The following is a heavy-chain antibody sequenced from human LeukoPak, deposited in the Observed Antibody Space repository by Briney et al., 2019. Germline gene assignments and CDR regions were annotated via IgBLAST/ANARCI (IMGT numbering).Heavy chain of an antibody. V-gene: IGHV3-21*01. Sequence: GGSLRLSRAASGFTFSSYAMSWVRQAPGKGLEWVSSISSSSSYIYYADSVKGRFTISRDNAKNSLYLQMNSLRAEDTAVYHCARGYSNYGYTFDMWGQGTMVTVSS. CDR2: ISSSSSYI. CDR1: GFTFSSYA. D-gene: IGHD4-11*01. J-gene: IGHJ3*02. CDR3: ARGYSNYGYTFDM.